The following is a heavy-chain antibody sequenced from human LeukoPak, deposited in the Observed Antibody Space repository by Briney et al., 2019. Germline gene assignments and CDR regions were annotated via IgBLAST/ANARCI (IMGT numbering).Heavy chain of an antibody. Sequence: SETLSLTCTVSGGSITSYYWSWIRQPPGKGLEWIGYIHHSGDTRYNPSLKSPVTMSIATSKYQFSLTVNFVTAADTAVYYCVASGPPAPANWFDPWGQGTLVTVSS. J-gene: IGHJ5*02. CDR1: GGSITSYY. CDR3: VASGPPAPANWFDP. V-gene: IGHV4-59*03. D-gene: IGHD6-13*01. CDR2: IHHSGDT.